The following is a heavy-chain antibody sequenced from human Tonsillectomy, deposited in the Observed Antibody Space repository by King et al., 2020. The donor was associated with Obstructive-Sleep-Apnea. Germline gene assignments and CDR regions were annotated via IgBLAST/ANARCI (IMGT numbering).Heavy chain of an antibody. V-gene: IGHV3-15*01. CDR2: IKSKTDGGTT. CDR1: GFTFSNAW. J-gene: IGHJ4*02. CDR3: TTRYSNGWYPFPFDY. D-gene: IGHD6-19*01. Sequence: VQLVESGGGLVKPGESLRLSCAASGFTFSNAWMSWVRQAPGKGLEWVGRIKSKTDGGTTDYPGPVKGRFTISRDDSKNTLFLQMNSLKTEDTAVYYCTTRYSNGWYPFPFDYWGQGTLVTVSS.